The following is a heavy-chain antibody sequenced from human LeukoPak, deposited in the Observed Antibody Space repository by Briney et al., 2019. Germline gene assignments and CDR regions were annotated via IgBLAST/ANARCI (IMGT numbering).Heavy chain of an antibody. CDR1: GFTFSDYY. Sequence: GGSLRLSCAASGFTFSDYYMSWIRQAPGKGLEWVSYISSSGSTIYYADSVKGRFTISRDNAKNSLYLQMNSLRAEDTAVYYCASDSLPATTATTNYWGQGTLVTVSS. J-gene: IGHJ4*02. V-gene: IGHV3-11*04. D-gene: IGHD4-17*01. CDR2: ISSSGSTI. CDR3: ASDSLPATTATTNY.